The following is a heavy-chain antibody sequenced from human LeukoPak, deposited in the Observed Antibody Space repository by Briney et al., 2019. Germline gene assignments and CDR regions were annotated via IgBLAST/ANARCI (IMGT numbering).Heavy chain of an antibody. J-gene: IGHJ5*02. CDR1: GFTVSSNY. Sequence: GSLRLSCAASGFTVSSNYMSWIRQPPGKGLEWIGEINHSGSTNYNPSLESRVTISVDTSKNQFSLKLSSVTAADTAVYYCARGRRVVVITSWFDPWGQGTLVTVSS. V-gene: IGHV4-34*01. CDR2: INHSGST. CDR3: ARGRRVVVITSWFDP. D-gene: IGHD3-22*01.